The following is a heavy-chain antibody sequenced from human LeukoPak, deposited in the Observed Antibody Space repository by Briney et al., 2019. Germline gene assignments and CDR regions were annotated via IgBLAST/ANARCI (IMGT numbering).Heavy chain of an antibody. V-gene: IGHV4-31*03. CDR3: ARDLLWLRHFDY. CDR2: IYYSGST. CDR1: GGSISSGGYY. J-gene: IGHJ4*02. Sequence: PSQTLSLTCTVSGGSISSGGYYWSWLRQHPGKGLEWIGYIYYSGSTYYNPSLKSRVTISVDTSKNQFSLKLSSVTAADTAVYYCARDLLWLRHFDYWGQGTLVTVSS. D-gene: IGHD5-12*01.